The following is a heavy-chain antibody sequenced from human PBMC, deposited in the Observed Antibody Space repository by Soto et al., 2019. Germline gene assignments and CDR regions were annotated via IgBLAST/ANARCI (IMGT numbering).Heavy chain of an antibody. CDR3: AXXXXXXXYSRWFDP. CDR1: GYTFTSYD. Sequence: QVQLVQSGAEVKKPGASVKVSCKASGYTFTSYDINWVRQATGQGLEYLGWMNPNSGNTGYVQKFQGRVTMTRNTSISTAYMELSSLRSEXXAVYYCAXXXXXXXYSRWFDPWGQGTLVTVSS. V-gene: IGHV1-8*01. CDR2: MNPNSGNT. J-gene: IGHJ5*02. D-gene: IGHD2-15*01.